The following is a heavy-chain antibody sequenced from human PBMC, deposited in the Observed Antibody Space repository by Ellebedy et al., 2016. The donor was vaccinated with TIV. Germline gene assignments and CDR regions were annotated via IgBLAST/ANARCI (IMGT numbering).Heavy chain of an antibody. D-gene: IGHD4/OR15-4a*01. CDR2: ISSSSSYI. CDR3: ARLSTSAFDI. J-gene: IGHJ3*02. V-gene: IGHV3-21*01. Sequence: GESLKISCAASGFTFSSYSMNWVRQAPGKGLEWVSSISSSSSYIYYADSVKGRFTISRDNAKNSLYLQMNSLRAEDTAVYYCARLSTSAFDIWGQGTMVTVSS. CDR1: GFTFSSYS.